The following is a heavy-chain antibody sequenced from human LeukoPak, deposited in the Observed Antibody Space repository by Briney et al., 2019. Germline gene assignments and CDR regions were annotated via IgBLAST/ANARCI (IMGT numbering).Heavy chain of an antibody. CDR2: IHFSGST. CDR3: ARDSRVYGDALDI. J-gene: IGHJ3*02. V-gene: IGHV4-59*01. D-gene: IGHD2-8*01. Sequence: SSETLSLTCTVYGGSFSSYYWSWIRQPPGKGLEWIGYIHFSGSTNYNPSLKSRVTISVDTSKNQVSLKLNSVTAADTAVYYCARDSRVYGDALDIWGQGTLVTVSS. CDR1: GGSFSSYY.